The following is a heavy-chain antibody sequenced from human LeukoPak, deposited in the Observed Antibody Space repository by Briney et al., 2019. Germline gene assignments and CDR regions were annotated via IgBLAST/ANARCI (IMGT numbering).Heavy chain of an antibody. CDR3: ARAGITMVRGVYYYYGMDV. CDR1: GYTFTGYY. V-gene: IGHV1-2*04. CDR2: INPNSGGT. Sequence: ASVKVSCKASGYTFTGYYMHWVRQAPGQGLEWMGWINPNSGGTNYAQKFQGWVTMTRDTSISTAYMELSRLRSEDTAVYYCARAGITMVRGVYYYYGMDVWGQGTTVTVSS. J-gene: IGHJ6*02. D-gene: IGHD3-10*01.